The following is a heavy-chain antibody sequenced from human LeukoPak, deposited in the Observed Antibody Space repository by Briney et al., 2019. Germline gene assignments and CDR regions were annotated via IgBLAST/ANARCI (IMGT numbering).Heavy chain of an antibody. CDR2: ISYDGSNK. D-gene: IGHD5-24*01. Sequence: QTGGSLRLSCAASEFTFSSYWMSWVRQAPGKGPEWVAVISYDGSNKYYADSVKGRFTISRDNSKNTLYLQMNSLRAEDTAVYYCARDGMAYWGQGTLVTVSS. CDR1: EFTFSSYW. CDR3: ARDGMAY. V-gene: IGHV3-30*03. J-gene: IGHJ4*02.